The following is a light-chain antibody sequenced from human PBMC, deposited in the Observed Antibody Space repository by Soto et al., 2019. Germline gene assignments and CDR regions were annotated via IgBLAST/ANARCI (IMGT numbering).Light chain of an antibody. CDR2: GNS. J-gene: IGLJ1*01. CDR1: SSNIGAGYD. Sequence: QSVLTQPPSVSAAPGQRVTISCTGSSSNIGAGYDVHWYQQLPGTAPKLLIYGNSNRPSGVPDRFSGSKSGTSASLAITGLQAEDEADYYCQSYDSSSLVFGTGTKVTV. V-gene: IGLV1-40*01. CDR3: QSYDSSSLV.